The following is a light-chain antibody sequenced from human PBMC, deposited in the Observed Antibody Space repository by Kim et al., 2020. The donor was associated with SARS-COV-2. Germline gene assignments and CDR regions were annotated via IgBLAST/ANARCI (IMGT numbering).Light chain of an antibody. CDR3: QQYNSYWT. V-gene: IGKV1-5*01. CDR2: DAS. Sequence: SASVGDRVTITCRSRQSISSLVAWYQQKPGKAPKLLIYDASSLESGVPSRFSGSGSGTEYTLTISSLQPDDFATYYCQQYNSYWTFGQGTKVDIK. J-gene: IGKJ1*01. CDR1: QSISSL.